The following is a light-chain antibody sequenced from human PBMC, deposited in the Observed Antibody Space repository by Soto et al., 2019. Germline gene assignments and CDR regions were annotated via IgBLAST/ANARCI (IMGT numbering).Light chain of an antibody. CDR3: LQFHNLPT. Sequence: DIQMSQSPSTLSASVGDRVTITCRASQSISSWLAWYQQKPGKAPKLLIYAASSLQSGVPSRFSGSGSGTDFTLTISSLQPEDIATYYCLQFHNLPTFGGGTKVDIK. CDR2: AAS. CDR1: QSISSW. J-gene: IGKJ4*01. V-gene: IGKV1-5*01.